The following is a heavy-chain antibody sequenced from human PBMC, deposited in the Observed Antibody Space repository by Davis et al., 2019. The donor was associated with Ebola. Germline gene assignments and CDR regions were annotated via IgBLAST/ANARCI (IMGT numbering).Heavy chain of an antibody. CDR3: TGAISYGWFDP. V-gene: IGHV3-33*08. Sequence: GESLKISCAASGFTVSSNYMSWVRQAPGKGLEWVAVLWHDGVNEYYGESVKGRFTISRDTSKNTVYLQMNNLRAEDTAVYYCTGAISYGWFDPWGQGTLVTVSS. CDR1: GFTVSSNY. CDR2: LWHDGVNE. D-gene: IGHD4-17*01. J-gene: IGHJ5*02.